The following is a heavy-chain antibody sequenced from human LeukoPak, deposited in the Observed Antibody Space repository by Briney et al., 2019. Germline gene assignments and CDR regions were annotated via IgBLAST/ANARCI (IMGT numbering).Heavy chain of an antibody. CDR1: GYTFTDYY. Sequence: ASVKVSCRASGYTFTDYYMQWVRQAPGQGLEWMGWINPNSGGTHYVQRFQGWVTMTRDTSISTAYMELSRLTSDDTAVYYCARGGPYYDSSRANDLNYWGQGTLVTVSS. CDR2: INPNSGGT. D-gene: IGHD3-22*01. CDR3: ARGGPYYDSSRANDLNY. V-gene: IGHV1-2*04. J-gene: IGHJ4*02.